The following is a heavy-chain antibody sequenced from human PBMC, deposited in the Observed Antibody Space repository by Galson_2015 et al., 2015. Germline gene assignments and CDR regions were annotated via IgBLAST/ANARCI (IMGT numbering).Heavy chain of an antibody. J-gene: IGHJ4*02. CDR3: ARTREGTDFDY. Sequence: PALVKPTQTLTLTCTFSGFSLSTSGMRVSWIRQPPGKALEWLARIDWDDDKFYSTSLRTRLTISKDTSKNQVVLTMTNMDPVETATYYCARTREGTDFDYWGQGTLVTVSS. D-gene: IGHD1-1*01. V-gene: IGHV2-70*04. CDR2: IDWDDDK. CDR1: GFSLSTSGMR.